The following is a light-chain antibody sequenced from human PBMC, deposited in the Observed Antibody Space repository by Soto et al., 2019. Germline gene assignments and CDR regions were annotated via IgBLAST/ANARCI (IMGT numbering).Light chain of an antibody. CDR1: SSDVGGYNF. J-gene: IGLJ1*01. CDR3: SSYTSSSTYV. CDR2: DVS. Sequence: QSVLTQPASVSGSPGQSIAISCTGSSSDVGGYNFVSWYQQHSGKAPKLMISDVSNRPSGVSDRFSGSKSGNTASLTISGLQAEDEADYFGSSYTSSSTYVFGTGTKVTVL. V-gene: IGLV2-14*03.